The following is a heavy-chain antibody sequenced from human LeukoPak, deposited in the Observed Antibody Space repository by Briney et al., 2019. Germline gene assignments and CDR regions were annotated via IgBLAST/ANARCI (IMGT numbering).Heavy chain of an antibody. CDR1: GGSISSSSYY. Sequence: SETLSLTCTVSGGSISSSSYYWGWIRQPPGKGLEWIGSIYYSGSTYYNPSLKSRVTISVDTSKNQFSLKLSSVTAADTAVYYCARGGLRYSSSWYDSKRLFDYWGQGTLVTVSS. J-gene: IGHJ4*02. CDR3: ARGGLRYSSSWYDSKRLFDY. D-gene: IGHD6-13*01. V-gene: IGHV4-39*07. CDR2: IYYSGST.